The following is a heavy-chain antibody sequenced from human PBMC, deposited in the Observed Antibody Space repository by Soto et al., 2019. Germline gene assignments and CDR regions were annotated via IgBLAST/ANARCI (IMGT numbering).Heavy chain of an antibody. V-gene: IGHV3-30*18. CDR1: GFTFSSYG. CDR2: ISYDGSDK. D-gene: IGHD2-2*01. CDR3: AKDMASTYYNMDV. J-gene: IGHJ6*02. Sequence: GGSLRLSCAASGFTFSSYGVHWVRQAPGKGLEWVAVISYDGSDKYYADSVKGRFTISRDNSKNTLYLQMNTLRAEDTAVYYCAKDMASTYYNMDVWGQGTTVTVSS.